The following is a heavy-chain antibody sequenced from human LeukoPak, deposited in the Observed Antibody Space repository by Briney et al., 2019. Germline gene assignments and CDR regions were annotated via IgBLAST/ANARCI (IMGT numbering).Heavy chain of an antibody. V-gene: IGHV3-23*01. D-gene: IGHD2-15*01. J-gene: IGHJ4*02. CDR2: ISGSGGST. Sequence: GRSLRLSCAASGFTFSNYAMSWVRQAPGKGLDWVSVISGSGGSTYYADSVKGRFTISRDNSKNTLYLQMNSLRAEDTAVYYCVKDCSGGSCYLRPDYWGQGTLVTVSS. CDR1: GFTFSNYA. CDR3: VKDCSGGSCYLRPDY.